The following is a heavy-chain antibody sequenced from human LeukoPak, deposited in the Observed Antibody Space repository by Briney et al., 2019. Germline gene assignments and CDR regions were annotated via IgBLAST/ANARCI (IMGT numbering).Heavy chain of an antibody. CDR2: THYTGTT. Sequence: SETLSLTCTVSGGSISSADYYWSWIRQYPGKGLEWIGYTHYTGTTYYNPSLKSRVTISLDTSKNQFSLKLSSVTAADTAVYYCARDGSGRGYFDYWGQGTLVTVSS. CDR1: GGSISSADYY. J-gene: IGHJ4*02. CDR3: ARDGSGRGYFDY. V-gene: IGHV4-31*03. D-gene: IGHD3-3*01.